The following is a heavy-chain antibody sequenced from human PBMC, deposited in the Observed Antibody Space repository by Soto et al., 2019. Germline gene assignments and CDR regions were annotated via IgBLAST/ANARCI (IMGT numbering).Heavy chain of an antibody. CDR2: ISAYNGNT. CDR1: GYTFTSYG. D-gene: IGHD2-15*01. V-gene: IGHV1-18*01. Sequence: GASVKVSCKASGYTFTSYGISWVRQAPGQGLEWMGWISAYNGNTNYAQKLQGRVTMTTDTSTSTAYMELRSLRSDDTAVYYCARDRHLGYCGGGSCYNLIKFDYWGQGTLVTVSS. CDR3: ARDRHLGYCGGGSCYNLIKFDY. J-gene: IGHJ4*02.